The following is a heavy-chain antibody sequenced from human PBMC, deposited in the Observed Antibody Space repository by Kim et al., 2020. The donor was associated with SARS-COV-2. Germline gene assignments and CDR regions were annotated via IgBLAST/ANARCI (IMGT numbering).Heavy chain of an antibody. D-gene: IGHD3-3*01. J-gene: IGHJ6*02. CDR3: ARGLYYGDFGLDV. V-gene: IGHV3-21*01. Sequence: GGSLRLSCAASGFDFAKHYMSWVRQTPGKGLEVVSSISLSSRFIFHADSVKGRFTISRDNAGHSLSLEMNALRPEDTGVYYCARGLYYGDFGLDVWGQGT. CDR2: ISLSSRFI. CDR1: GFDFAKHY.